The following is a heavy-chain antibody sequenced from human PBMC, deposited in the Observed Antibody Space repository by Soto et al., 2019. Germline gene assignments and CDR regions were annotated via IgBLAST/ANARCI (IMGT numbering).Heavy chain of an antibody. CDR1: GYTFTGYY. V-gene: IGHV1-2*02. CDR2: INPNSGGT. Sequence: ASVKVSCKASGYTFTGYYMHWVRQAPGQGLEWMGWINPNSGGTNYAQKFQGRVTMTRDTSISTAYMELSRLRSDDTAVYYCARERHVGYCWGSGTSKAHFNYWGQGTLVTVSS. CDR3: ARERHVGYCWGSGTSKAHFNY. J-gene: IGHJ4*02. D-gene: IGHD3-10*01.